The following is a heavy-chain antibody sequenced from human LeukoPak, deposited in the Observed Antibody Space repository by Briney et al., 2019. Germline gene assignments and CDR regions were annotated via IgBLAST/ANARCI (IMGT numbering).Heavy chain of an antibody. V-gene: IGHV3-7*01. Sequence: GGSLRLSCAASGFTFSSYWMSWVRQAPGKGLEWVANIKQDGSEKYYVDSVKGRFTISRDNAKNSLYLQMNSLRAEDTAVYYCARDGAARLLRYYYYMDVWGKGTTVTVS. CDR3: ARDGAARLLRYYYYMDV. J-gene: IGHJ6*03. CDR1: GFTFSSYW. CDR2: IKQDGSEK. D-gene: IGHD6-6*01.